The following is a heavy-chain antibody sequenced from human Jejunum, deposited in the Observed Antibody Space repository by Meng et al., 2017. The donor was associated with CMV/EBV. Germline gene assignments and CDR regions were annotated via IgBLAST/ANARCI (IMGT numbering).Heavy chain of an antibody. J-gene: IGHJ4*02. V-gene: IGHV3-11*04. CDR3: ARRWAVAGLDY. CDR2: ISNSGVAV. Sequence: ASGFTFIDFYMSWIRHAPGKGLEWLSYISNSGVAVYYADSVKGRFTISRDNSKNLLYLQMNSLRAEDTAVYYCARRWAVAGLDYWGQGTLVTVSS. CDR1: GFTFIDFY. D-gene: IGHD6-19*01.